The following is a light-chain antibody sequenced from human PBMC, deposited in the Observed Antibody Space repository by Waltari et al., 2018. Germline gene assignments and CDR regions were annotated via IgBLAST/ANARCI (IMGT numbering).Light chain of an antibody. CDR2: DVT. J-gene: IGLJ3*02. V-gene: IGLV2-11*01. Sequence: QSALTQPRSVSESPGQAVTNSCSGTSSAVGGYNHISWYQHHTGKAPKLIIYDVTKRPSGVPDRFSASKSGNTASLTISGLRAEDEADYYCSSYAGTYTGVFGGGTKLTVL. CDR3: SSYAGTYTGV. CDR1: SSAVGGYNH.